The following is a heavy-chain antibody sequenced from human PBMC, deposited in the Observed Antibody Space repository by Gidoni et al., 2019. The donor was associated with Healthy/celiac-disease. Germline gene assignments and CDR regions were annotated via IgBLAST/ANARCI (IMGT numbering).Heavy chain of an antibody. CDR2: ISYDGSNK. J-gene: IGHJ6*02. CDR3: AKEKAAGRSGLYYYYGMDV. Sequence: QVQLVESGGGVVQPGRSLRLSCAASGFTFSSYGMHWVRQAPGKGLEWVAVISYDGSNKYYADSVKGRFTISRDNSKNTLYLQMNSLRAEDTAVYYCAKEKAAGRSGLYYYYGMDVWGQGTTVTVSS. CDR1: GFTFSSYG. D-gene: IGHD6-13*01. V-gene: IGHV3-30*18.